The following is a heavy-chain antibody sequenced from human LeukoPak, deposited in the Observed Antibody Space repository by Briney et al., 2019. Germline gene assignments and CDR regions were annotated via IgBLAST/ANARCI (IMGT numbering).Heavy chain of an antibody. J-gene: IGHJ6*02. CDR1: GFTFSEPW. CDR3: AKGHYYYDSSGSHYYYYYGMDV. Sequence: PGGSLRLSCAASGFTFSEPWMSWVRQAPGQGLQWVAAIKEDGSEKDYVDSVKGRFTISRDNAKNSLYLQMNSLRAEDTAVYYCAKGHYYYDSSGSHYYYYYGMDVWGQGTTVTVSS. D-gene: IGHD3-22*01. CDR2: IKEDGSEK. V-gene: IGHV3-7*03.